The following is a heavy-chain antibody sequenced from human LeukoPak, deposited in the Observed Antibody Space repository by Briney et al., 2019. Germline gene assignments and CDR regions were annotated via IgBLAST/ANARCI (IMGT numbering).Heavy chain of an antibody. Sequence: GGSLRLSCAASGFTFSSYDMSWVRQAPGKGLEWVSGISGGGGSTYYAESVKGRFTISRDNSENTLFLQVNSLRGEDTAVYFCAKSPVSSCRGSFCYPFDYWGQGNLVTVSS. D-gene: IGHD2-15*01. CDR2: ISGGGGST. CDR1: GFTFSSYD. J-gene: IGHJ4*02. V-gene: IGHV3-23*01. CDR3: AKSPVSSCRGSFCYPFDY.